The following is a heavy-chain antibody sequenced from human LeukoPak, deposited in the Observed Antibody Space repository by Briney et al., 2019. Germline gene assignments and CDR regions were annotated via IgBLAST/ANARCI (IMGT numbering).Heavy chain of an antibody. J-gene: IGHJ5*02. CDR3: ARGQREYSSSWYVGFDP. D-gene: IGHD6-13*01. V-gene: IGHV1-69*11. CDR2: IIPILGTA. CDR1: GGTFSSYA. Sequence: GASVKVSCKASGGTFSSYAISWVRQAPGQGLEWMGRIIPILGTANYAQKFQGRVTITTDESTSTAYMELSSLRSEDTAVYYCARGQREYSSSWYVGFDPWGQGTLVTVSS.